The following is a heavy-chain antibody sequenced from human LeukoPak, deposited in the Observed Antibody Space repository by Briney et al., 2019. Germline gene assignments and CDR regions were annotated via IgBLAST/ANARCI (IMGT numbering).Heavy chain of an antibody. CDR3: ARDVTYCGGDCFYYFDY. V-gene: IGHV6-1*01. CDR2: TYYRSKWYN. D-gene: IGHD2-21*02. Sequence: QTLSLTFAISGDSVSSNSAAWNWIRQSPSRGLEWLGRTYYRSKWYNDYAVSVKSRITINPDTSKNQFSLQLNSVTPEDTAVYYCARDVTYCGGDCFYYFDYWGQGTLVTVSS. J-gene: IGHJ4*02. CDR1: GDSVSSNSAA.